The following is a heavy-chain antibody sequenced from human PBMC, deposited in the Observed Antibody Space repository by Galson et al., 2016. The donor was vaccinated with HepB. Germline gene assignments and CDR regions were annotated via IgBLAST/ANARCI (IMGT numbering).Heavy chain of an antibody. J-gene: IGHJ5*02. CDR3: ARVSSSIGNGFDT. CDR2: INYSGTT. D-gene: IGHD2/OR15-2a*01. Sequence: TLSLTCTVSGASISRGGDYWTWIRQHPGKGLEWIGYINYSGTTYYNLSLKSRVTISIDASKNLFSLKLSSVTAADTAVYYCARVSSSIGNGFDTWGQGTLVTVSS. V-gene: IGHV4-31*03. CDR1: GASISRGGDY.